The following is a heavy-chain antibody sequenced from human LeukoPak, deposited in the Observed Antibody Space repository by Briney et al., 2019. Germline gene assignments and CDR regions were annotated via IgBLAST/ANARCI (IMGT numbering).Heavy chain of an antibody. J-gene: IGHJ4*02. CDR3: AKTPCGGDYYSLTDY. V-gene: IGHV3-33*06. CDR2: IWYDGSNK. D-gene: IGHD2-21*02. Sequence: GGSLRLSCAASGFTFSSYGMHWVRQAPGKGLEWVAVIWYDGSNKYYADSVKGRFTISRDNSKNTLYLQMNSLRAEDTAVYYCAKTPCGGDYYSLTDYWGQGTLVTVSS. CDR1: GFTFSSYG.